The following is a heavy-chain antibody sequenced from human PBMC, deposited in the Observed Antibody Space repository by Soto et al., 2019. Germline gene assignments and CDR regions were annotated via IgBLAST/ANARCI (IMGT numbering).Heavy chain of an antibody. CDR3: AKDYNSGWYFFDY. V-gene: IGHV3-30*18. CDR2: ISHDGSNK. Sequence: PGGSLRLSCAASGFTFSDYGMHWVRQAPGKGLEWVAVISHDGSNKYYGDSVKGRFTISRDNSKDTLYLQMNSLRAEDTAVYYCAKDYNSGWYFFDYWGQGTLVTVSS. D-gene: IGHD6-19*01. J-gene: IGHJ4*02. CDR1: GFTFSDYG.